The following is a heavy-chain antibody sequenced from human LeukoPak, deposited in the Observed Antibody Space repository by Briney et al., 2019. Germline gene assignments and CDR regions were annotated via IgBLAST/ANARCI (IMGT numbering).Heavy chain of an antibody. CDR3: ARGSIWFGELLSLDY. CDR2: IYHSGST. CDR1: GGSISSSNW. J-gene: IGHJ4*02. Sequence: PSGTLSLTCAVSGGSISSSNWWSWVRQPPGKGLEWIGEIYHSGSTNYNPSLKSRVTISEDKSKNQFSLKLSSVTAADTAVYYCARGSIWFGELLSLDYWGQGTLVTVSS. D-gene: IGHD3-10*01. V-gene: IGHV4-4*02.